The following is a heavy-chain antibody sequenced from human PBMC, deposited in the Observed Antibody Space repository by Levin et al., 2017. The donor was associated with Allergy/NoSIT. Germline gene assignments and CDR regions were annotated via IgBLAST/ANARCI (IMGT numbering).Heavy chain of an antibody. CDR2: INHSGRP. CDR1: GASFSGYY. CDR3: AREKGYCSGGNCYGGTFDY. V-gene: IGHV4-34*01. J-gene: IGHJ4*02. D-gene: IGHD2-15*01. Sequence: SETLSLTCAVYGASFSGYYWSWIRQPPGKGLEWIGEINHSGRPTYNPSLKSRVTISVDTSKNQFSLKLSSVTAADTAVYYCAREKGYCSGGNCYGGTFDYWGQGTLVTVSS.